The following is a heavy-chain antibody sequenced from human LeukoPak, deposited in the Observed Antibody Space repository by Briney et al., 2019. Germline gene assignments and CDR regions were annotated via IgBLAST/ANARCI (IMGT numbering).Heavy chain of an antibody. CDR1: GGSISSYY. V-gene: IGHV4-59*01. CDR2: IYYSGST. CDR3: ARADLDSSGYNYYYYYGMDV. Sequence: TSETLSLTCTVSGGSISSYYWSWIRQPPGKGLECIGYIYYSGSTNYNPSLKSRVTISVDTSKNQFSLKLSSVTAADTAVYYCARADLDSSGYNYYYYYGMDVWGQGTTVTVSS. J-gene: IGHJ6*02. D-gene: IGHD3-22*01.